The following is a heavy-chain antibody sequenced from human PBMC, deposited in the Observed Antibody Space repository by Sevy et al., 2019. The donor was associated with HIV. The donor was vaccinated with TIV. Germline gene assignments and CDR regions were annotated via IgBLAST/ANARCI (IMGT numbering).Heavy chain of an antibody. CDR1: GFTFSNYW. V-gene: IGHV3-74*01. D-gene: IGHD5-18*01. CDR3: VRDNLGYTYGYASV. Sequence: GGSLRLSCATSGFTFSNYWMHWVRLLPGKGLEWVSRITRDGSSTSYADSLKGRFTISRDNAKNTLHLQMISLRAEDSAFYYCVRDNLGYTYGYASVWGQGSLVTVSS. J-gene: IGHJ4*02. CDR2: ITRDGSST.